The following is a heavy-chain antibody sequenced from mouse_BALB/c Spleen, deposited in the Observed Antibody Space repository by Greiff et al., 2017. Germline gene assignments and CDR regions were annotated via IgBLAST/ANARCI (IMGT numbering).Heavy chain of an antibody. CDR3: ARGGYYEYYFDY. D-gene: IGHD2-3*01. V-gene: IGHV5-6-3*01. CDR1: GFTFSSYG. J-gene: IGHJ2*01. Sequence: EVMLVESGGGLVQPGGSLKLSCAASGFTFSSYGMSWVRQTPDKRLELVATINSNGGSTYYPDSVKGRFTISRDNAKNTLYLQMSSLKSEDTAMYYCARGGYYEYYFDYWGQGTTLTVSS. CDR2: INSNGGST.